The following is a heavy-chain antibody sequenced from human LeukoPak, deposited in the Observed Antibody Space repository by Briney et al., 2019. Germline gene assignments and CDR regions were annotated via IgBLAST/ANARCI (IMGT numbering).Heavy chain of an antibody. J-gene: IGHJ3*02. Sequence: GGSLRLSCAASGFTFSTYAMYWVRQAPGKGLEFVSAITGNGASTFYANSVKGRFTISRDNSKNTLYLQMGSLRVGDTAVYYCARDRSGSYRDAFDIWGQGTMVTVSS. CDR3: ARDRSGSYRDAFDI. CDR2: ITGNGAST. CDR1: GFTFSTYA. D-gene: IGHD1-26*01. V-gene: IGHV3-64*01.